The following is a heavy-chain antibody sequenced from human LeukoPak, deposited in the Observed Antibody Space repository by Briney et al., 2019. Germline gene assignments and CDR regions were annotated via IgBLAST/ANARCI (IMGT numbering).Heavy chain of an antibody. Sequence: SVKVSCKPSGGTFSSYAISWVGQAPGQGLEWMGGLIPIFGTANYAQKFQGRVTITADKSTSTAYMELSSLRSEDTAVYYCARVSHDYDFWSGYYLGYYYYYMDVWGKGTTVTVSS. CDR1: GGTFSSYA. D-gene: IGHD3-3*01. CDR2: LIPIFGTA. J-gene: IGHJ6*03. V-gene: IGHV1-69*06. CDR3: ARVSHDYDFWSGYYLGYYYYYMDV.